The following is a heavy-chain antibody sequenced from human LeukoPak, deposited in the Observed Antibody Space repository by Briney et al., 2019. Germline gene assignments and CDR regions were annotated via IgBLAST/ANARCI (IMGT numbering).Heavy chain of an antibody. D-gene: IGHD6-13*01. CDR3: VKTRRGVAEAGRIPFSFDP. Sequence: SETLSLTCTVSGGSISSGGYYWSWIRQHPGKGLEWLGYIYYSGSTNYNPSLKGRVTMSVDTSKNQFSMKLTSLTAADTAVYYCVKTRRGVAEAGRIPFSFDPWGQGSLVTVSS. CDR2: IYYSGST. V-gene: IGHV4-61*08. CDR1: GGSISSGGYY. J-gene: IGHJ5*02.